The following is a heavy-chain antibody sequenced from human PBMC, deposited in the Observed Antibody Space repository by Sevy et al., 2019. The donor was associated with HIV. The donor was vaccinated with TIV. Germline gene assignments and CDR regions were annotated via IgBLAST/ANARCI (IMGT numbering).Heavy chain of an antibody. V-gene: IGHV3-30-3*01. Sequence: GGSLRLSCAASGFTFSSYAMHWVRQAPGKGLEWVAVISYDGSNKYYADSVKGRFTISRDNSKNTLYLQMNSLRAEDRAVDYCARDGRIVGATYYFDYWGQGTLVTVSS. J-gene: IGHJ4*02. CDR3: ARDGRIVGATYYFDY. CDR2: ISYDGSNK. CDR1: GFTFSSYA. D-gene: IGHD1-26*01.